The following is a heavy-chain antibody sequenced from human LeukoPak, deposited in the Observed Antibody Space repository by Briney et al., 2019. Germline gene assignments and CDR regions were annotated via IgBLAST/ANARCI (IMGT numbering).Heavy chain of an antibody. J-gene: IGHJ4*02. CDR3: ASRHRAVAGTLHDY. Sequence: GGSLRLSCAASGFTFSSYAMHWVRQAPGKGLEWVAVISYDGSNKYYADSVKGRFTISRDNSKNTLYLQMNSLRAEDTAVYYCASRHRAVAGTLHDYWGQGTLVTVSS. CDR2: ISYDGSNK. V-gene: IGHV3-30-3*01. D-gene: IGHD6-19*01. CDR1: GFTFSSYA.